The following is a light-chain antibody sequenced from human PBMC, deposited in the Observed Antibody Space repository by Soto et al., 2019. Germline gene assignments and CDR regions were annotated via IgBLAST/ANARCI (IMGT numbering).Light chain of an antibody. CDR1: ESVRTS. Sequence: EIVLTQSPGTLSLSPGERVTLSCRASESVRTSLAWYQHKPGRSPCLLMYGASNRATGVPDRFSGSGSGADFTLTITSLQSDDLAIYYCQQYSDWPRTFGQGTKVDIK. V-gene: IGKV3-15*01. J-gene: IGKJ1*01. CDR3: QQYSDWPRT. CDR2: GAS.